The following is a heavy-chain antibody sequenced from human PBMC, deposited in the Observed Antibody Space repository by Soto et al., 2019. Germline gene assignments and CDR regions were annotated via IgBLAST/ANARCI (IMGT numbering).Heavy chain of an antibody. CDR1: GGSISSSSYY. J-gene: IGHJ5*02. Sequence: SETLSLTCTVSGGSISSSSYYWGWIRQPPGKGLEWIGSIYYSGSTYYNPSLKSRVTISVDTSKNQFSLKLSSVTAADTAVYYCARQFGGSGPSSWFDPWGQGTLVTVSS. CDR2: IYYSGST. D-gene: IGHD3-10*01. V-gene: IGHV4-39*01. CDR3: ARQFGGSGPSSWFDP.